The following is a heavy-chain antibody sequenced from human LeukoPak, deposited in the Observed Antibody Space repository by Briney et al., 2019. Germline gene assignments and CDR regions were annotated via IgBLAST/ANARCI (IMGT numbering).Heavy chain of an antibody. CDR1: GGTFSDFA. Sequence: SVKVSCKASGGTFSDFAISWLRQAPGQGLEWMGGIIPIIGSPNYAQKFQGRVTITADESTYTAYMELSSLRSQDTAVYYCATNDRNSWYSDSWGQGTLVTVTS. V-gene: IGHV1-69*01. D-gene: IGHD6-13*01. CDR3: ATNDRNSWYSDS. CDR2: IIPIIGSP. J-gene: IGHJ4*02.